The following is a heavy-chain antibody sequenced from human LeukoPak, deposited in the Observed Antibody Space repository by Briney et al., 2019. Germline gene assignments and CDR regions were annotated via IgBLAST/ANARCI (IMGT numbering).Heavy chain of an antibody. CDR3: ARARDYYGSGSSIPFDY. D-gene: IGHD3-10*01. J-gene: IGHJ4*02. Sequence: SETLSLTCTVSGGSISSYYWSWIRQPPGKGLEWIGYIYYSGSTNYNPSLKSRVTMSVDTPKNQFSLKLSSVTAADTAVYYCARARDYYGSGSSIPFDYWGQGTLVTVSS. CDR2: IYYSGST. CDR1: GGSISSYY. V-gene: IGHV4-59*08.